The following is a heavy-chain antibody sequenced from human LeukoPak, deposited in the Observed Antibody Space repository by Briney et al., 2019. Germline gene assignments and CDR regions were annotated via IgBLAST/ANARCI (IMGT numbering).Heavy chain of an antibody. Sequence: ASVKVSCKASGYTFTSYYMHWVRQAPGQGLEWMGRINPNSGGTNYAQKVQGRVTMTRDTSISTAYMELSRLRSDDTAVYYCARSDYYDSSGYPDPWDQGTLVTVSS. D-gene: IGHD3-22*01. CDR2: INPNSGGT. CDR3: ARSDYYDSSGYPDP. CDR1: GYTFTSYY. V-gene: IGHV1-2*06. J-gene: IGHJ5*02.